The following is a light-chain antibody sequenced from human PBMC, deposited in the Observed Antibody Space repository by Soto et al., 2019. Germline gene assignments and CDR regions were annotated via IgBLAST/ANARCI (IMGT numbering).Light chain of an antibody. V-gene: IGLV2-14*01. Sequence: QSALTQPASVSGSPGQSIAISCTGSSSDVGIYNYVSWYQQHPGKVPKLIIYEVSNRPSGVSNLFSVSKSGNTASLTISGLQSEDEADYYCSSYTTCSTRVFGTGTKVTVL. CDR1: SSDVGIYNY. J-gene: IGLJ1*01. CDR3: SSYTTCSTRV. CDR2: EVS.